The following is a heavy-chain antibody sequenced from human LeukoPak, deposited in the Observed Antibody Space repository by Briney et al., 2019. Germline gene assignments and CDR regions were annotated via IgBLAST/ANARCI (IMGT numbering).Heavy chain of an antibody. J-gene: IGHJ4*02. CDR3: AREIVAGAFDS. CDR1: GFNVNDYY. CDR2: IGSSDSII. Sequence: PGGSLRLSCAFSGFNVNDYYISWIRQAPGKGLEWVSDIGSSDSIIAYGDSVRGRFTISRDFASNSLYLQMNSLRVEDTAVYYCAREIVAGAFDSWGQGTLVTVSS. V-gene: IGHV3-11*01. D-gene: IGHD6-19*01.